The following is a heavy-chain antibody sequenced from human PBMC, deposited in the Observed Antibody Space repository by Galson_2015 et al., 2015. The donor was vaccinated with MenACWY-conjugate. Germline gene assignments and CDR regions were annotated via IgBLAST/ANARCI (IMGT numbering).Heavy chain of an antibody. CDR3: AKDLPGYSSSWYGNYGMDV. CDR2: ISGSGGST. J-gene: IGHJ6*02. CDR1: GFTVSSNY. Sequence: SLRLSCAASGFTVSSNYMTWVRQAPGKGLEWVSAISGSGGSTYYADSVKGRFTISRDNSKNTLYLQMNSLRAEDTAVYYCAKDLPGYSSSWYGNYGMDVWGQGTTVTVSS. V-gene: IGHV3-23*01. D-gene: IGHD6-13*01.